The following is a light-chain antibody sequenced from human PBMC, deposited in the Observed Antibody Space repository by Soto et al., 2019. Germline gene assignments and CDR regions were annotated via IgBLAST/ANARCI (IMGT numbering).Light chain of an antibody. CDR1: SSDVGGYNY. Sequence: SVLTQPASASGSPGQSITISFAGTSSDVGGYNYVSWYQQHPGKAPKLMIYDVSNRPSGVSNRFSGSKSGNTASLTISGLQAEDEADYYCSSYTSSSTLYVFGTGTKVTVL. J-gene: IGLJ1*01. CDR3: SSYTSSSTLYV. CDR2: DVS. V-gene: IGLV2-14*01.